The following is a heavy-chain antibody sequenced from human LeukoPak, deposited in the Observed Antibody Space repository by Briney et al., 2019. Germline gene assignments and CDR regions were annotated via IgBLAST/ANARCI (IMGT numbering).Heavy chain of an antibody. CDR1: GYTFTSYG. D-gene: IGHD3-10*01. J-gene: IGHJ4*02. CDR3: ARDLPSHYGSGSHPPSFDY. Sequence: ASVKVSCKASGYTFTSYGISWVRQAPGQGLEWMGWISAYNGNTNYAQKLQGRVTMTTDTSTSTAYMELRSLRSDDTAVYYCARDLPSHYGSGSHPPSFDYWGQGTLVTVSS. CDR2: ISAYNGNT. V-gene: IGHV1-18*01.